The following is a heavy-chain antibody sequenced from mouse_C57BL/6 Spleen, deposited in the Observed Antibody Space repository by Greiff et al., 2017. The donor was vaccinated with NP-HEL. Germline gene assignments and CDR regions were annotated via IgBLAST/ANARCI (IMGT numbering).Heavy chain of an antibody. Sequence: EVMLVESGRGLVKPGGSLKLSCAASGFTFSSYAMSWVRQTPEKRLEWVATISDGGSYTYYPDNVKGRFTISRDNAKNNLYLQMSHLKSEDTAMYYCARLRWFAYWGQGTLVTVSA. V-gene: IGHV5-4*03. J-gene: IGHJ3*01. D-gene: IGHD2-12*01. CDR1: GFTFSSYA. CDR2: ISDGGSYT. CDR3: ARLRWFAY.